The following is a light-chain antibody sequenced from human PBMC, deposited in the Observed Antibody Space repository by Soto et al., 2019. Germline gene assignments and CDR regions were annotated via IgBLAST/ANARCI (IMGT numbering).Light chain of an antibody. CDR2: ELS. V-gene: IGKV2D-29*01. CDR3: LQSIHDSIT. Sequence: SHTPLSRYFGPEHPASISCAASKGLLHSDGKTYLYWYLQKPGQPPHLLIYELSSRVSGVPEKFSGSGSGTDFTLTISRVEADDFGAYYCLQSIHDSITFGQGTRLEIK. J-gene: IGKJ5*01. CDR1: KGLLHSDGKTY.